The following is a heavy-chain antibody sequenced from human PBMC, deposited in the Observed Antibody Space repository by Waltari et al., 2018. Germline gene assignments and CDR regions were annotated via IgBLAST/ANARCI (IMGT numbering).Heavy chain of an antibody. V-gene: IGHV3-7*01. D-gene: IGHD3-3*01. CDR2: IKTDGSAK. J-gene: IGHJ4*02. CDR3: ARDWSGSGRGINY. CDR1: GFTFKTSL. Sequence: VEAGGGLVPPGGSLELARAASGFTFKTSLIGWVRQAPGKGVEWVANIKTDGSAKYYVDSVRGRFTISRDNAKNSLSLQMSTLRDEDTGRYYCARDWSGSGRGINYWGQGTLVTVSS.